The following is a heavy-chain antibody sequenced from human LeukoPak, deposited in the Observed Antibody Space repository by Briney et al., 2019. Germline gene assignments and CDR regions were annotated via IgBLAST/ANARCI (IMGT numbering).Heavy chain of an antibody. D-gene: IGHD6-6*01. CDR3: ASTTYSRSPYYYGVDV. V-gene: IGHV4-59*01. CDR2: IYYSGST. CDR1: GGSISSYY. Sequence: SETLSLTCTVSGGSISSYYYNWFRLPPGKGLEWIGYIYYSGSTDYNPSLKSRVTISLDTSMNHFSLNLTSVTAADTAVYYCASTTYSRSPYYYGVDVWGQGTTVIVSS. J-gene: IGHJ6*02.